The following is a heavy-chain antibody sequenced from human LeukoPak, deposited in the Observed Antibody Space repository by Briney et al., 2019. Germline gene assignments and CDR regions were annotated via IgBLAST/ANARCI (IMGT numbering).Heavy chain of an antibody. V-gene: IGHV4-61*05. J-gene: IGHJ4*02. CDR2: IYYSGST. Sequence: PSATLSLTCTVSGGSIRSSYYYWGWLRQPPGKGLEWIGYIYYSGSTNYNPSLKSRVTISVDTSKSQFSLKLSSVTAADTAVYYCASHKGFWGQGTLVTVSS. CDR1: GGSIRSSYYY. CDR3: ASHKGF.